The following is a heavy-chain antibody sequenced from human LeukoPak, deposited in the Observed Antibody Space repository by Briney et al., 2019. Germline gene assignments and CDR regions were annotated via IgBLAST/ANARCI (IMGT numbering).Heavy chain of an antibody. Sequence: GASVKVSCKASGYTFTGYYMHWVRQAPGQGLEWMGWINPNSGGTNYAQKFQGRVTMTRDTSISTAYMELSRLRSDDTAVYYCARAPYRSSWLLFDPWGQRTLVTVSS. J-gene: IGHJ5*02. CDR2: INPNSGGT. CDR3: ARAPYRSSWLLFDP. D-gene: IGHD6-13*01. V-gene: IGHV1-2*02. CDR1: GYTFTGYY.